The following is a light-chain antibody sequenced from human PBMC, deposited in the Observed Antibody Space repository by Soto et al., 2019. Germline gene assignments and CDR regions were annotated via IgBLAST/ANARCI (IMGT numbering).Light chain of an antibody. CDR2: GAS. Sequence: EIVLTQSPGTLSLSPGERATLSCRAIQSVSSSDLAWYQQKPCQAPRLLIYGASSRATGISDRFSGSGSGTDFTLTISRLEPEDFALYYCQRHGATFGQGTKVEIK. CDR3: QRHGAT. CDR1: QSVSSSD. J-gene: IGKJ1*01. V-gene: IGKV3-20*01.